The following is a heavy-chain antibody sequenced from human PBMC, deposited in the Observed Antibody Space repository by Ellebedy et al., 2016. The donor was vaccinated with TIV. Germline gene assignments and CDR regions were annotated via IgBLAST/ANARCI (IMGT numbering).Heavy chain of an antibody. Sequence: AASVKVSCKASGYAFTSYTIIWVRQAPGQGLEWMGWISGLNGNTDYEQKFQGRVILTADTSTSTVYMELRSLRSEDTAVYYCARALYGGNSGAPFDSWGQGTLVTVSS. V-gene: IGHV1-18*04. CDR1: GYAFTSYT. D-gene: IGHD4-23*01. J-gene: IGHJ5*01. CDR3: ARALYGGNSGAPFDS. CDR2: ISGLNGNT.